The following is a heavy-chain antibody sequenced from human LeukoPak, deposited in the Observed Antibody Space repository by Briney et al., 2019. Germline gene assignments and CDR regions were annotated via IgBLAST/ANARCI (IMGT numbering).Heavy chain of an antibody. CDR3: ARARAAVTGDPGGY. J-gene: IGHJ4*02. D-gene: IGHD7-27*01. CDR1: GYTFTSYA. V-gene: IGHV1-3*01. Sequence: ASVKVSCKASGYTFTSYAMHWVRQAPGQRLEWMGWINAGNGNTKYSQKFQGRVTITRDTSASTAYMELSSLRSEDTAVYYCARARAAVTGDPGGYWGQGTLVTVSS. CDR2: INAGNGNT.